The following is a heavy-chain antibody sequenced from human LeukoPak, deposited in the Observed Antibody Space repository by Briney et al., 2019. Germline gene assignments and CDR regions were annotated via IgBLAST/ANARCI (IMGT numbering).Heavy chain of an antibody. CDR2: INHSEST. J-gene: IGHJ5*02. CDR3: ARDLPYNYDILTGYFRWFDP. CDR1: GGSFSGYY. Sequence: SETLSLTCAVYGGSFSGYYWSWIRQPPGKGLEWIGEINHSESTNYNPSLKSRVTISVDTSKNQFSLKLSSVTAADTAVYYCARDLPYNYDILTGYFRWFDPWGQGTLVTVSS. V-gene: IGHV4-34*01. D-gene: IGHD3-9*01.